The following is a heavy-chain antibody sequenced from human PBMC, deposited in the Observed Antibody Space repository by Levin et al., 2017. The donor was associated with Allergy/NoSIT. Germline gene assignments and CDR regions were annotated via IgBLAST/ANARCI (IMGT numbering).Heavy chain of an antibody. CDR1: GFTFRDYA. J-gene: IGHJ4*02. CDR2: IRSEGYGETT. CDR3: AAFGEWLRPYFDY. V-gene: IGHV3-49*03. Sequence: GVLRLSCTTSGFTFRDYAMSWFRQAPEKGLEWLGFIRSEGYGETTNYAASVKGRFTISRDDSKSIAYLQVNSLKTEDTAVYYCAAFGEWLRPYFDYWGQGVLVTVSS. D-gene: IGHD5-12*01.